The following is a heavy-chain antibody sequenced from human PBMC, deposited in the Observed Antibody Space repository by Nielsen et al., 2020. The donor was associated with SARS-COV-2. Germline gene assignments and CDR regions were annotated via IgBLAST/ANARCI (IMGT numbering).Heavy chain of an antibody. CDR1: GGSISSGGYY. J-gene: IGHJ4*02. Sequence: SKTLSLTCTVSGGSISSGGYYWSWIRQHPGKGLEWIGYIYYSGSTNYNPSLKSRVTISVDTSKNQFSLKLSSVTAADTAVYYCARSVGATTLLDYWGQGTLVTVSP. CDR2: IYYSGST. CDR3: ARSVGATTLLDY. V-gene: IGHV4-61*08. D-gene: IGHD1-26*01.